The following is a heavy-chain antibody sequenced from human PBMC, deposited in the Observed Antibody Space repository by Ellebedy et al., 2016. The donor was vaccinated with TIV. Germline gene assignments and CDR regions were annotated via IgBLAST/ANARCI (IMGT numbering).Heavy chain of an antibody. Sequence: GESLKISXAASGFSVSSKYMSWVRQAPGKGLEWVSVIYSDGSTYYADSVKGRFTISRDDAKNTLYLQMNSLRAEDTAVYYCARLSWLGDIDAFDIWGQGTMVTVSS. D-gene: IGHD6-19*01. CDR3: ARLSWLGDIDAFDI. J-gene: IGHJ3*02. V-gene: IGHV3-53*01. CDR1: GFSVSSKY. CDR2: IYSDGST.